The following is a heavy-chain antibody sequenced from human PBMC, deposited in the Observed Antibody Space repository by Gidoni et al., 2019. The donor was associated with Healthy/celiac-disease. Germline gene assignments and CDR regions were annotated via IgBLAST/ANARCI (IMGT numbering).Heavy chain of an antibody. CDR1: GFTFISYG. D-gene: IGHD5-12*01. V-gene: IGHV3-30*18. J-gene: IGHJ3*02. CDR3: AKTGGGYELGDAFDI. Sequence: QVQLVESGGGVVQPGRSLRLSCAASGFTFISYGMHWVRQAPGKGLEWVAVISYDGSNKYYADSVKGRFTISRDNSKNTLYLQMNSLRAEDTAVYYCAKTGGGYELGDAFDIWGQGTMVTVSS. CDR2: ISYDGSNK.